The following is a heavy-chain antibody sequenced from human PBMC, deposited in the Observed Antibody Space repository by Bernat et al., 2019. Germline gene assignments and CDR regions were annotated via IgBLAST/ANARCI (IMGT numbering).Heavy chain of an antibody. V-gene: IGHV3-23*04. J-gene: IGHJ4*02. CDR2: ISGGGENT. CDR3: AIEPPHYDFWIGSNY. Sequence: EVQLVESGGGSVQSGGSLRLSCAASGFTFSSYGMIWVRQAPGKGPEWVSTISGGGENTHYGDSVKGRFTISRDNSKNTLFLQMNSLRAEDTAVYYCAIEPPHYDFWIGSNYWGQGTLVTVSS. D-gene: IGHD3-3*01. CDR1: GFTFSSYG.